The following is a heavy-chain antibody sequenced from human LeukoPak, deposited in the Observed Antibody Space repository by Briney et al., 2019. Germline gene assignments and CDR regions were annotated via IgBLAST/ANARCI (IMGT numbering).Heavy chain of an antibody. V-gene: IGHV4-4*02. D-gene: IGHD3-10*01. CDR3: ARATNYYGSGSYYYYGMDV. CDR1: GGSISSSNW. Sequence: SETLSLTCAVSGGSISSSNWWSWVRQPPGKGLEWIGEIYHSGSTNYNPSLKSRVTISVDKSKNQFSLKLSSVTAADTAVYYCARATNYYGSGSYYYYGMDVWGQGTTVTVSS. J-gene: IGHJ6*02. CDR2: IYHSGST.